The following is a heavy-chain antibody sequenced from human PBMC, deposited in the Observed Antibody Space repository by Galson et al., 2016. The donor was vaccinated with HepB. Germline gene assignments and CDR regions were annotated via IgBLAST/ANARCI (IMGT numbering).Heavy chain of an antibody. J-gene: IGHJ6*02. D-gene: IGHD6-13*01. CDR2: ISYDGSNK. Sequence: SLRLSCAASGFTFSTYALHWVRQAPGKGLEWVAVISYDGSNKYYAGSVNGRFTISRDNSKNTLYLQMDSLRGEDTAVYYCARDRYSRVRGGMDVWGQGTTVTVSS. CDR1: GFTFSTYA. CDR3: ARDRYSRVRGGMDV. V-gene: IGHV3-30*04.